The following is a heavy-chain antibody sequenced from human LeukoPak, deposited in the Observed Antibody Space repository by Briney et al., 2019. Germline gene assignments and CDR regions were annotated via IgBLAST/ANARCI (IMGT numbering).Heavy chain of an antibody. CDR1: GFTFNTYN. CDR2: ISTSSGHI. J-gene: IGHJ4*02. V-gene: IGHV3-21*04. D-gene: IGHD2-15*01. Sequence: AGGSLRLSCAASGFTFNTYNMNWVRQAPGKGLEWVSSISTSSGHIYYADSVKGRFTISRDNAKNSLYLQMNSLRAEDTAVYYCARRDIGDFWGQGTLVTVSS. CDR3: ARRDIGDF.